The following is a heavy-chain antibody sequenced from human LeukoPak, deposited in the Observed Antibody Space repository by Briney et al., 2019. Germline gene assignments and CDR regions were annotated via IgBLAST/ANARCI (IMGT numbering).Heavy chain of an antibody. CDR3: ARDLIGRAFDI. J-gene: IGHJ3*02. CDR1: GYSISSNHW. Sequence: PSDTLSLTCAVSGYSISSNHWWGWIRQPPGKGLEWIGYIFYAGSTYYNPSLKSRVTMSVDTSKNQFSLKLSSVTAADTAVYYCARDLIGRAFDIWGQGTMVTVSS. D-gene: IGHD3-10*01. V-gene: IGHV4-28*03. CDR2: IFYAGST.